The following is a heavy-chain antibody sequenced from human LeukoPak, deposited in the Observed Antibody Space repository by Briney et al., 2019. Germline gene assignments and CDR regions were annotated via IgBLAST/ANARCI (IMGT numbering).Heavy chain of an antibody. CDR1: GGSISSSSYY. D-gene: IGHD2-15*01. Sequence: NASETLSLTCTVSGGSISSSSYYWGWIRQPPGKGLEWIGSIYYSGSTYYNPSLKSRVTISVDTSKNQFSLKLSSVTAADTAVYYCATYIRHCSGGSCYFDYWGQGTLVTVSS. CDR2: IYYSGST. J-gene: IGHJ4*02. CDR3: ATYIRHCSGGSCYFDY. V-gene: IGHV4-39*01.